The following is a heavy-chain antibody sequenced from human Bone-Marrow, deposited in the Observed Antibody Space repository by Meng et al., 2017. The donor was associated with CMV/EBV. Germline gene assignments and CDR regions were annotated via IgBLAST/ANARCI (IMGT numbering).Heavy chain of an antibody. CDR2: ISSSSYI. J-gene: IGHJ4*02. V-gene: IGHV3-21*01. CDR1: GFTFSSYS. CDR3: ARERVGVDTAMEDY. Sequence: GGSLRLSCAASGFTFSSYSMNWVRQAPGKGLEWVSSISSSSYIYYADSVKGRFTISRDNAKNSLYLQMNSLRAEDTAVYYCARERVGVDTAMEDYWGQGTLVTVSS. D-gene: IGHD5-18*01.